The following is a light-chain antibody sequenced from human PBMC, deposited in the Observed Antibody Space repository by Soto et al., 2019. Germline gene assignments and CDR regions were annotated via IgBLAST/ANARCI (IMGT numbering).Light chain of an antibody. Sequence: QSALTQPASVSGSPGQSITISCTGTSSDVGGYNYVSWYQQHPGKAPKLLIYDVNNRPSGVSNRFSCFKSGNTASLTISGLQAEDEADYYCSSYTSSSTEVFGTGTKLTVL. J-gene: IGLJ1*01. CDR3: SSYTSSSTEV. V-gene: IGLV2-14*01. CDR1: SSDVGGYNY. CDR2: DVN.